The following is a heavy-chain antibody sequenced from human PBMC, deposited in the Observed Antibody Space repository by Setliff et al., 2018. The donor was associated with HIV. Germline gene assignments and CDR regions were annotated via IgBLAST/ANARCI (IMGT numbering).Heavy chain of an antibody. CDR2: IFYSGST. V-gene: IGHV4-38-2*02. CDR1: GYSISSGYY. CDR3: ATLLASSSGYPRVPDY. J-gene: IGHJ4*02. Sequence: PSETLSLTCTVSGYSISSGYYWGWIRQPPGQGLEWIGNIFYSGSTNNNPSLKSRVSISVDTSKNQFSLKLSSVTAADTAVYYCATLLASSSGYPRVPDYWGQGTLVTVSS. D-gene: IGHD3-22*01.